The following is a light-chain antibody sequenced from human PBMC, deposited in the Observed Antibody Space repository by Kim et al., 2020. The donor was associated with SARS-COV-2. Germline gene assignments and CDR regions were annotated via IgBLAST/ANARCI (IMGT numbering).Light chain of an antibody. CDR3: MEWDISTVV. CDR2: QNT. Sequence: SYELTQPPSVSVSPGQTATIACSGDTLGENYASWYQQKTGQPPTLVIYQNTQRPSGIPERFSGSSSGNTATLTIRETQAIDEADYFCMEWDISTVVFGGGTQLTIL. V-gene: IGLV3-1*01. J-gene: IGLJ3*02. CDR1: TLGENY.